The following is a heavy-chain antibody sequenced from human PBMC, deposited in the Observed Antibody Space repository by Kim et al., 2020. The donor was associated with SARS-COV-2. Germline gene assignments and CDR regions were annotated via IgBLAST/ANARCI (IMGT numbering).Heavy chain of an antibody. CDR1: GYTFTSYA. Sequence: ASVKVSCKASGYTFTSYAMNWVRQAPGQGLEWMGWINTNTGNPTYAQGFTGRFVFSLDTSVSTAYLQISSLKAEDTAVYYCARAKTSVGATGTVGNWFDPWGQGTLVTVSS. CDR2: INTNTGNP. J-gene: IGHJ5*02. V-gene: IGHV7-4-1*02. CDR3: ARAKTSVGATGTVGNWFDP. D-gene: IGHD1-26*01.